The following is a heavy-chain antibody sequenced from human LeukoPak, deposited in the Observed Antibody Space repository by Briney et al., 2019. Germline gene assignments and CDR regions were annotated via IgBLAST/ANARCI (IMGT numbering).Heavy chain of an antibody. Sequence: GGSLRLSCAVSGFTFSNYWMTWVRQAPGKGLEWVASIKQDGSEKYYVDSVKGRFTISRDNSKNTLDLQMNSLRAEDTAVYYCARASDYGDYSLDYWGQGTLVTVSS. CDR1: GFTFSNYW. CDR3: ARASDYGDYSLDY. V-gene: IGHV3-7*03. J-gene: IGHJ4*02. CDR2: IKQDGSEK. D-gene: IGHD4-17*01.